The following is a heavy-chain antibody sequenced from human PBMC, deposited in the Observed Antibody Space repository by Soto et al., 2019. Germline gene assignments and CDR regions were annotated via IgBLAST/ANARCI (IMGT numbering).Heavy chain of an antibody. CDR3: ARGHLIMGIFGVVIPSRWFDP. CDR2: INHSGST. D-gene: IGHD3-3*01. CDR1: GGSFSGYY. J-gene: IGHJ5*02. V-gene: IGHV4-34*01. Sequence: SETLSLTCAVYGGSFSGYYWSWIRQPPGKGLEWIGEINHSGSTNYNPSLKSRVTISVDTSKNQFSLKLSSVTAADTAVYYCARGHLIMGIFGVVIPSRWFDPWGQGTLVTVSS.